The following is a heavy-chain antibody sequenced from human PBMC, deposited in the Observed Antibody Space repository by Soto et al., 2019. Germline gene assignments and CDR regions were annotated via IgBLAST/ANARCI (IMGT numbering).Heavy chain of an antibody. Sequence: SETLSLTCTVSGGFVSCGSYYWCWIRKPPGRGLEWVGYIYYSGSTNYNPSLESRATISVDTSKNQFSMTLNSVTAADTAVYFWARLGYAYARDLYAWGQGTRGTVSS. CDR1: GGFVSCGSYY. D-gene: IGHD2-2*01. V-gene: IGHV4-61*01. J-gene: IGHJ5*02. CDR3: ARLGYAYARDLYA. CDR2: IYYSGST.